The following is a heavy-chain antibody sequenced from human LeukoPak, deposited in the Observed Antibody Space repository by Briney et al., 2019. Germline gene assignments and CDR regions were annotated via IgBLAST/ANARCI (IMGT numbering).Heavy chain of an antibody. CDR1: GGSISSGGYY. CDR3: ARDLTGLLWSSI. J-gene: IGHJ4*02. D-gene: IGHD3-10*01. Sequence: SETLSLTCTVSGGSISSGGYYWTWIRQPPGKGLEWVGSIYLSGSTYSYYNPSLKSRVTISAVGSKNQSSLELNSVTVADTAVYYCARDLTGLLWSSIWGQGTLVTVSS. V-gene: IGHV4-30-2*01. CDR2: IYLSGSTYS.